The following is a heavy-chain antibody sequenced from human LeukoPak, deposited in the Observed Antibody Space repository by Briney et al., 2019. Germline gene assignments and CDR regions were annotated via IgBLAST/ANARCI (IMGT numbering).Heavy chain of an antibody. D-gene: IGHD6-19*01. CDR1: VRTFSSYA. CDR2: IIPIFGTA. V-gene: IGHV1-69*13. Sequence: ASVKVSCKASVRTFSSYAISWVRQAPGQGLEWMGGIIPIFGTANYAQKFQGRVTITADESTSTAYMELSSLRSEDTAVYYCARRYIAVAGSGQFDYWGQGTLVTVSS. J-gene: IGHJ4*02. CDR3: ARRYIAVAGSGQFDY.